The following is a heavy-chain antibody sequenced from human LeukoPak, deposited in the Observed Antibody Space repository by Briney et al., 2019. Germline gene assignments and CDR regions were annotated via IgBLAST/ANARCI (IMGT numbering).Heavy chain of an antibody. V-gene: IGHV3-15*01. CDR3: ITDVLLRYFDWLSPLDY. Sequence: GGSLRLSCAASGFTFSNAWMSWVRQAPGKGLEWVGRIKSKTDGGTTDYAAPVKGRFTISRDDSKNTLYLQMNSLKTEDTAVYCCITDVLLRYFDWLSPLDYWGQGTLVTVSS. CDR2: IKSKTDGGTT. CDR1: GFTFSNAW. J-gene: IGHJ4*02. D-gene: IGHD3-9*01.